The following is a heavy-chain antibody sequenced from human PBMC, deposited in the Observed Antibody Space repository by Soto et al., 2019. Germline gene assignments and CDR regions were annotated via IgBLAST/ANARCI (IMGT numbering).Heavy chain of an antibody. Sequence: EVQLVESGGGLVKPGESLRLSCAASGLSFSNAWMNWVRQAPGKGLEWVGQIRSKTDGGTTDYAAPVKGRFTISRDDSKNTLYLQMNSLKTEDTAVYYCTTDPPGEWEPRDFDYWGQGTLVTVSS. V-gene: IGHV3-15*01. CDR1: GLSFSNAW. J-gene: IGHJ4*02. CDR3: TTDPPGEWEPRDFDY. D-gene: IGHD1-26*01. CDR2: IRSKTDGGTT.